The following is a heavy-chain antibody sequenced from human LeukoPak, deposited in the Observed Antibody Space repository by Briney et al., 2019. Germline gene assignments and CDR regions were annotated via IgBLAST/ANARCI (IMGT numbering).Heavy chain of an antibody. Sequence: PAGGSLRLSCAASGFTFSSYEMNWVRQAPGKGLEWVSYISSSGSTIYYADSVKGRFTISRDNAKNTLYLQMNSLRAEDTAVYYCARMGEVSGGYFDYWGQGTLVTVSS. CDR2: ISSSGSTI. J-gene: IGHJ4*02. V-gene: IGHV3-48*03. CDR1: GFTFSSYE. D-gene: IGHD3-16*01. CDR3: ARMGEVSGGYFDY.